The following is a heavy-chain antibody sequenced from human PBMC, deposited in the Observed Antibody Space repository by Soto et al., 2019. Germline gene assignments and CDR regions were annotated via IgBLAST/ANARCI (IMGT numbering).Heavy chain of an antibody. CDR2: INPNSGGT. V-gene: IGHV1-2*02. CDR1: GYTFTGYY. J-gene: IGHJ4*02. CDR3: ARGFRALSIN. D-gene: IGHD3-10*01. Sequence: QVQLVQSGAEVKKPGASVKVSCKASGYTFTGYYMHWVRQAPGQGLEWMGWINPNSGGTYYAQKFQGGVTMTRDTSISTAYMELSRLRSDDTAVYYCARGFRALSINWGQGTLVTVSS.